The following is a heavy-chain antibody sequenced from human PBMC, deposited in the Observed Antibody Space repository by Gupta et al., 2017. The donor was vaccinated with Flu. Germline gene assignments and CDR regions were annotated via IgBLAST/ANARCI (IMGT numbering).Heavy chain of an antibody. Sequence: QVQLQESGPGLVRPSETLSLTCTVSGASLTSGHYFWNWIRQSPEKGLEWLGNVHYSGTTDYNPSLKSRLAMSLDMSRNQVSLKLTSVTVADTAVYYCARDLGDGYTLAYWGQGTLVTVSS. CDR1: GASLTSGHYF. V-gene: IGHV4-30-4*01. CDR3: ARDLGDGYTLAY. J-gene: IGHJ4*02. CDR2: VHYSGTT. D-gene: IGHD5-24*01.